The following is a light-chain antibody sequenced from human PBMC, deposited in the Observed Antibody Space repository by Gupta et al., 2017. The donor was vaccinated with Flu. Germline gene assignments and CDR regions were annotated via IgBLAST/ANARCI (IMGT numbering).Light chain of an antibody. V-gene: IGLV3-19*01. J-gene: IGLJ2*01. CDR3: HSLDSTDNHQGV. CDR1: RLRTSY. Sequence: SSELTQDPAVSVALGQTVRSTCQGDRLRTSYASWYQQKPGQAPVLVIYANNIRPSGIPDRVSGSSSGNTASVTITGAQAEDEADYYCHSLDSTDNHQGVFGGGTKLTVL. CDR2: ANN.